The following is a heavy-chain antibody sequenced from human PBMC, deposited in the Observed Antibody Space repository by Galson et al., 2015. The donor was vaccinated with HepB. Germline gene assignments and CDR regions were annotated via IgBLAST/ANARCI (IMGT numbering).Heavy chain of an antibody. CDR3: ARSVAASGNDAFDM. D-gene: IGHD6-13*01. V-gene: IGHV1-69*08. J-gene: IGHJ3*02. CDR2: IIILYNTI. Sequence: SVKVSCRASGGAFSSYTINWVRQAPGQGLEWMGRIIILYNTISYARKFQGRVTITADKSTSTAYMELSSLRSEDTAIYYCARSVAASGNDAFDMWGQGTMVTVSS. CDR1: GGAFSSYT.